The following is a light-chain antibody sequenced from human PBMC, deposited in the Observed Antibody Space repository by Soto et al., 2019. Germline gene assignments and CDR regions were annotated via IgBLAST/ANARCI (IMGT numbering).Light chain of an antibody. J-gene: IGKJ2*01. CDR3: QQYSTWPPRYT. CDR1: QSVSSY. V-gene: IGKV3-15*01. CDR2: RAS. Sequence: EIVMTQSPATLSVSPGGRATLSCRASQSVSSYLAWYQQRPGQPPRLLIYRASTRATGVPARFSGSGCGTEFSLTISSLQSEDFALYYCQQYSTWPPRYTFGQGTKLEI.